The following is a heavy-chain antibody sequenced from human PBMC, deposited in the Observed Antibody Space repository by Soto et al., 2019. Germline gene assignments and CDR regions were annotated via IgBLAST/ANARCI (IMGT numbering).Heavy chain of an antibody. J-gene: IGHJ5*02. CDR2: ISSSSSYT. CDR3: ARERRGYDDSRCFTYLTWFVP. Sequence: QVQLVESGGGLVKPGGSMRLSCAASGFTFSDYYMSWIRQAPGKGLAWVSYISSSSSYTNYADSVKGRFTISRDNAKNSLYLQMNSLRAEDTAVYYFARERRGYDDSRCFTYLTWFVPWGXETXXXLSS. D-gene: IGHD3-22*01. V-gene: IGHV3-11*06. CDR1: GFTFSDYY.